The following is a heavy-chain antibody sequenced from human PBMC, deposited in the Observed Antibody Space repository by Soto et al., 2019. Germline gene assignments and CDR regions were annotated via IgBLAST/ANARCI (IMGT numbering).Heavy chain of an antibody. D-gene: IGHD3-10*01. Sequence: QLQLQESGSGLVKPSQTLSLTCAVSGGSISSGGYSWSWIRQPPGKGLEWIGYIYHSGSTYYNPSLKSRVTISVDRSKNQFSLKLSSVTAADTAVYYCPRGSVLLWFGELHAFDIWGQGTMVTVSS. CDR2: IYHSGST. CDR1: GGSISSGGYS. CDR3: PRGSVLLWFGELHAFDI. V-gene: IGHV4-30-2*01. J-gene: IGHJ3*02.